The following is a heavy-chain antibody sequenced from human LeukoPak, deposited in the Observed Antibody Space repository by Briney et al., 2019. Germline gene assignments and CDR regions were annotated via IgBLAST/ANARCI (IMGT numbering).Heavy chain of an antibody. J-gene: IGHJ2*01. V-gene: IGHV4-59*12. D-gene: IGHD6-13*01. CDR1: GGSISSYY. CDR2: IYYSGST. CDR3: ARVGVWGYSSSRGAYWYFDL. Sequence: SETLSLTCTVSGGSISSYYWSWIRQPPAKGLEWVGYIYYSGSTNYNPSLKSRVTMSVDTSKNQFSLKLSSVTAADTAGYYCARVGVWGYSSSRGAYWYFDLWGRGTLVTVSS.